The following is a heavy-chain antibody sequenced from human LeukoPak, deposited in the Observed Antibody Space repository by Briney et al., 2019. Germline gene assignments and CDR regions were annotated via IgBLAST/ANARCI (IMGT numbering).Heavy chain of an antibody. V-gene: IGHV3-23*01. CDR2: ISGSGGST. Sequence: GGSLRLSCAASGFTFSSYAMSWVRQALGKWLEWVSAISGSGGSTYYADSVKGRFTISRDNSKNTLYLQMNSLRAEDTAVYYCATPGVWYSSGWFPLDYWGQGTLVTVSS. CDR3: ATPGVWYSSGWFPLDY. J-gene: IGHJ4*02. D-gene: IGHD6-19*01. CDR1: GFTFSSYA.